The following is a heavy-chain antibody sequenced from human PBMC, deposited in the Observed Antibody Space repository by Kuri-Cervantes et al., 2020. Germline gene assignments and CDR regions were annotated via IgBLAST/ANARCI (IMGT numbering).Heavy chain of an antibody. CDR1: GGSVSSGSYY. Sequence: SETLSLTCTVSGGSVSSGSYYWSWTRQPPGKGLEWIGYIYYSGSTNYNPSLRSRVTISVDTSKNQFSLKLSSVTAADTAVYYCARRGRCGGDCFFTRGPDAFDIWGQGTMVTVSS. J-gene: IGHJ3*02. D-gene: IGHD2-21*02. CDR3: ARRGRCGGDCFFTRGPDAFDI. CDR2: IYYSGST. V-gene: IGHV4-61*01.